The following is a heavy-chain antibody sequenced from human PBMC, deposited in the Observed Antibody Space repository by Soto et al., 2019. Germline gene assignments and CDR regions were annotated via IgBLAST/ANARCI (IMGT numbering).Heavy chain of an antibody. CDR2: IDWEDNK. CDR1: GFSLSISGMC. V-gene: IGHV2-70*01. J-gene: IGHJ6*02. CDR3: ARTPSAYYDFWSAYYSYGMDV. D-gene: IGHD3-3*01. Sequence: SGPTLVNPTQTLTLTCTFSGFSLSISGMCVSWIRQPPGKALEWLALIDWEDNKYYSTSLKTRLNISKDTSKNHVVLTMTNMDPVDTATYYCARTPSAYYDFWSAYYSYGMDVWGQGTTVPVSS.